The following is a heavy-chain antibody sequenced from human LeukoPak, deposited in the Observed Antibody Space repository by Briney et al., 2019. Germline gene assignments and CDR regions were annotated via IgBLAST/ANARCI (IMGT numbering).Heavy chain of an antibody. V-gene: IGHV3-23*01. D-gene: IGHD5-24*01. J-gene: IGHJ6*03. CDR2: ISGSGGHT. CDR1: GITFSSHA. CDR3: AKGGAATMRDGYNYYHYYMEV. Sequence: GGSLRLSCAASGITFSSHAMSWVRQAPGKGLEWVSLISGSGGHTYYGDSVKGRFTISRDNSTNRLYLQMNSLRPEDTAVYYCAKGGAATMRDGYNYYHYYMEVWGRGTTVTVSS.